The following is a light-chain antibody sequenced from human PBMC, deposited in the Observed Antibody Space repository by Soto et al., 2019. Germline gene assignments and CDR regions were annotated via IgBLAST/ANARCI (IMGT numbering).Light chain of an antibody. CDR1: QRVSSSL. Sequence: EIVLTQSPCTLSLSPGERATLSCRASQRVSSSLLAWYQQKPGQAPRPLISAASSRATGIPDRFSGSGSGTDFTLTISSLEPEDFAVYYCQTYGDSLFTFGPGTKV. CDR3: QTYGDSLFT. CDR2: AAS. V-gene: IGKV3-20*01. J-gene: IGKJ3*01.